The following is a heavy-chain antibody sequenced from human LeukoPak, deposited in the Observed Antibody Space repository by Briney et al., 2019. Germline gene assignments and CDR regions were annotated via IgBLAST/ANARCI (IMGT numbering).Heavy chain of an antibody. D-gene: IGHD3-10*01. Sequence: PGGSPRLSCAGSGFTFSEAWMSWVRQTPGKGLEWLARIKRKSDGETVDYIKTVKGRFSISRDDSKNMLYLQMNSLKTEDTAVYYCTTDLVNWGQGTLVTVSS. CDR2: IKRKSDGETV. CDR3: TTDLVN. V-gene: IGHV3-15*01. J-gene: IGHJ4*02. CDR1: GFTFSEAW.